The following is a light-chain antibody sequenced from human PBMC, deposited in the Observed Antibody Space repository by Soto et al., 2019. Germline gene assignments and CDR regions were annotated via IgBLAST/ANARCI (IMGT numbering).Light chain of an antibody. CDR1: TSNIEKYY. Sequence: QLVLTQPPSASGTPGQRVTISCSGSTSNIEKYYVYWYQQLPGTAPKLLIYRNNERPSGVPDRFSGSKSGTSASLAISGLRSGDEADYFCAAWDDSLSVVFGGGTQLTVL. V-gene: IGLV1-47*01. CDR2: RNN. CDR3: AAWDDSLSVV. J-gene: IGLJ2*01.